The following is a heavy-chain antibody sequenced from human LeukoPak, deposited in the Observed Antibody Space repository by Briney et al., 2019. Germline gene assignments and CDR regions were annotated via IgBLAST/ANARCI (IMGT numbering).Heavy chain of an antibody. CDR1: GFTFSGSA. Sequence: GGSLKLSCAASGFTFSGSAMHWVRQASGKGLEWVGLIRSKANSYATAYAASVKGRFTISRDDSKNTAYLQMNSLKSEDTAVYYCARPRYDSSGSTLDYWGQGTLVTVSS. D-gene: IGHD3-22*01. CDR2: IRSKANSYAT. V-gene: IGHV3-73*01. J-gene: IGHJ4*02. CDR3: ARPRYDSSGSTLDY.